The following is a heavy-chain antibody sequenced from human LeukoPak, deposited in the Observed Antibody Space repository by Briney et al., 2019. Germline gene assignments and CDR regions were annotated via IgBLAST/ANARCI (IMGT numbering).Heavy chain of an antibody. J-gene: IGHJ4*02. CDR2: ITSSSRTI. Sequence: GGSLRLSCAASGFTFSTYSMNWVRQAPGKGLEWVSYITSSSRTIYSADSVKGRFTISRDNAKNSLYLQMNSLSAEDTAVYYCARDLNWGIDYWGQGTLVPVSS. D-gene: IGHD7-27*01. CDR1: GFTFSTYS. V-gene: IGHV3-48*04. CDR3: ARDLNWGIDY.